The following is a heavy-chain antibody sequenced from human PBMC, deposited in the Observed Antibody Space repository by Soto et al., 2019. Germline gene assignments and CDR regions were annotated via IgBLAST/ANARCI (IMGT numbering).Heavy chain of an antibody. CDR2: IDHSGIT. CDR1: GGSLSGYF. Sequence: PSXTLSLTCAVYGGSLSGYFWSWIRQSPGKGLEWIGEIDHSGITSYNPSLKSRVIMSVDTSKNQFSLKLSSMTAADTAVYYCARGRQQDYWGQGTLVTVSS. V-gene: IGHV4-34*01. J-gene: IGHJ4*02. CDR3: ARGRQQDY. D-gene: IGHD6-13*01.